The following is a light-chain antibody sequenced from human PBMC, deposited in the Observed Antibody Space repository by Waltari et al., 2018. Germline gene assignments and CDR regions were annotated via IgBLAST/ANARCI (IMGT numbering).Light chain of an antibody. CDR1: ALSKHH. CDR2: KDS. CDR3: QSSDSSGNDYV. V-gene: IGLV3-25*03. Sequence: SLALTQSPSVAVSPGQTAGITCSGDALSKHHVYWYQQRPGQAPVLVLFKDSERPSGIPERFSGSRSGTTGTLTITGVQAEDEDDYYCQSSDSSGNDYVFGPGTKVTVL. J-gene: IGLJ1*01.